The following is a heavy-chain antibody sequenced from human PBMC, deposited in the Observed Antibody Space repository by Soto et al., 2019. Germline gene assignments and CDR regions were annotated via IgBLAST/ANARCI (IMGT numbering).Heavy chain of an antibody. CDR2: IYPGDSDT. J-gene: IGHJ5*02. V-gene: IGHV5-51*01. D-gene: IGHD3-10*01. Sequence: PGESLKISCKGSGYSFTSYWIGWVRQMPGKGLEWMGIIYPGDSDTRYSPSFQGQVTISADKSISTAYLQWSSLKASDTAMYYCARGSITMVRGVIISNWFDPWGQGTLVTVSS. CDR1: GYSFTSYW. CDR3: ARGSITMVRGVIISNWFDP.